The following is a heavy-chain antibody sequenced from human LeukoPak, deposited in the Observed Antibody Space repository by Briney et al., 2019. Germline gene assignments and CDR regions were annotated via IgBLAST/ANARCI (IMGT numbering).Heavy chain of an antibody. J-gene: IGHJ4*02. V-gene: IGHV3-9*03. CDR2: ITSNSGYV. D-gene: IGHD2-2*01. Sequence: GRSLRLAWTVSGFIFEDYSMHWVRQVPGKGLEWVSSITSNSGYVAYADSVKGRFSISRDNAKNSLYLQMNSLRTEDMAVYYCVQDSYAISSSGSTFASWGQGTLVTVSS. CDR1: GFIFEDYS. CDR3: VQDSYAISSSGSTFAS.